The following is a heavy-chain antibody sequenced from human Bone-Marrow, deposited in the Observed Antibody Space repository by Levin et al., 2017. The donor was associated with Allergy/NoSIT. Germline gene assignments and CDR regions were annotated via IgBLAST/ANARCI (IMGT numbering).Heavy chain of an antibody. J-gene: IGHJ4*02. CDR3: ARGNLENPILAFDY. Sequence: AGGSLRLSCAASGFTFSDHYMIWIRQAPGKGLEWVSYISNTGSSINYVESVKGRFTISRDNAKNSLHLQMNSLRAEDTAMYYCARGNLENPILAFDYWGQGTLVTVSS. CDR1: GFTFSDHY. V-gene: IGHV3-11*01. CDR2: ISNTGSSI. D-gene: IGHD3-3*02.